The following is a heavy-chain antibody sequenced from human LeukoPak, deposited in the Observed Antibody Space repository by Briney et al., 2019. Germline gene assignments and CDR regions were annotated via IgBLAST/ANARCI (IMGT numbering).Heavy chain of an antibody. CDR1: GGSISSDY. D-gene: IGHD3-10*01. J-gene: IGHJ5*02. V-gene: IGHV4-59*08. CDR3: ARLTSYDSGIYSPWFDP. CDR2: IYYSGGT. Sequence: SETLSLTCTVSGGSISSDYWSWIRQPPGKRPEWIGYIYYSGGTTYNPSLKSRVTISVDTSRNQFSLKMRSVTAADTAVYYCARLTSYDSGIYSPWFDPWGQGTPVTVSS.